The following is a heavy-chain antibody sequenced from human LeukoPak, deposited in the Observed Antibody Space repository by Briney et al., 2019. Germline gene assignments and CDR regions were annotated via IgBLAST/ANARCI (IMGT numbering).Heavy chain of an antibody. Sequence: GRSLRLSCAASGFTFSSYWTNWVRQAPGKGLEWVANIKQDGSEKYYVHSVKGRFTVSRDNAKNSLYLQMNSLRAEDTAVYYCARAMDVWGQGTTVTVSS. CDR3: ARAMDV. V-gene: IGHV3-7*01. CDR1: GFTFSSYW. CDR2: IKQDGSEK. J-gene: IGHJ6*02.